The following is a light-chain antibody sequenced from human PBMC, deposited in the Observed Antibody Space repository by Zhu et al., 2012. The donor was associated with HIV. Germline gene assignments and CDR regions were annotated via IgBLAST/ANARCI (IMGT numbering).Light chain of an antibody. CDR1: ESVSRNY. CDR3: HQYDKSWT. J-gene: IGKJ1*01. V-gene: IGKV3-20*01. CDR2: GAS. Sequence: VLTQSPDTLSLSPGDRATVACRASESVSRNYVIWYQQKPGQAPRPLIYGASDRASGVPDRFSGSGSGTDFTLSISRLEPEDFAVYYCHQYDKSWTFGQGTRWK.